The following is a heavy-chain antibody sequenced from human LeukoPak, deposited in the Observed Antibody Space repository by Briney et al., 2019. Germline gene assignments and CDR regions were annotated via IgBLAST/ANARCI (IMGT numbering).Heavy chain of an antibody. D-gene: IGHD3-9*01. CDR1: GFTFSNAW. Sequence: GGSLRLSCAASGFTFSNAWMRRVRQAPGKGLEWVGRIKSKTDGGTTDYAAPVKGRFTISRDDSKNTLYLQMNSLKTEDTAVYYCTTQRYCDWSDVDYWGQGTLVTVSS. CDR3: TTQRYCDWSDVDY. J-gene: IGHJ4*02. V-gene: IGHV3-15*01. CDR2: IKSKTDGGTT.